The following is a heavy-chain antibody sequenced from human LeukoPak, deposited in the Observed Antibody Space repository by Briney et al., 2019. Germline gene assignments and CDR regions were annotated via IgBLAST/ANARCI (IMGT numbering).Heavy chain of an antibody. CDR3: ARAPLGGTHDY. CDR1: GYSISSGYY. V-gene: IGHV4-38-2*02. CDR2: IYHSGTT. D-gene: IGHD1-26*01. Sequence: KPSETLSLTCIVSGYSISSGYYWGWIRQPPEKGLEWIGSIYHSGTTYYDPSLKSRVTISVDTSKNQFSLKLSSVTAADTAVYYCARAPLGGTHDYWGQGTLVTVSS. J-gene: IGHJ4*02.